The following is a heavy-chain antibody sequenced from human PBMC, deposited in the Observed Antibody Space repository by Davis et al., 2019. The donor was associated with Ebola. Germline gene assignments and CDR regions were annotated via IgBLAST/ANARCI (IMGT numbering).Heavy chain of an antibody. CDR3: ARDYYDSSGFDY. CDR1: GGTFSSYA. J-gene: IGHJ4*02. D-gene: IGHD3-22*01. Sequence: SVKVSCKASGGTFSSYAISWVRQAPGQGLEWMGGIIPIFGTANYAQKFQGRVTITADESTSTAYMELSSLRSEDTAVYYCARDYYDSSGFDYWGQGTLVTVSS. V-gene: IGHV1-69*13. CDR2: IIPIFGTA.